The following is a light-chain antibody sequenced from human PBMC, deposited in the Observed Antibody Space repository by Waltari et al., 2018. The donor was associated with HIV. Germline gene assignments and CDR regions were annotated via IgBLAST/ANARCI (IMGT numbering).Light chain of an antibody. Sequence: QSALTQPPSASGSPGQSVTFSCTGTSRDVGAYTFVSWYQQHPGQAPKLIIYGVNQRPSWVPDRFSGSKSGNTASLTVSGLQADDEADYYCSSYAGPNHLLFGGGTRLTVL. V-gene: IGLV2-8*01. CDR2: GVN. CDR1: SRDVGAYTF. CDR3: SSYAGPNHLL. J-gene: IGLJ2*01.